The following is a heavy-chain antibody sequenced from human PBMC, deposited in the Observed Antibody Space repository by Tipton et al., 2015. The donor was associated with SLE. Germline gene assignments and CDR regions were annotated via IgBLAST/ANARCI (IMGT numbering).Heavy chain of an antibody. V-gene: IGHV4-38-2*02. CDR1: GYSISSGYC. CDR2: IYHSGST. J-gene: IGHJ3*02. D-gene: IGHD1-1*01. Sequence: TLSLTCAVSGYSISSGYCWGWIRQPPGKGLEWIGSIYHSGSTYYNPSLKSRVTISVDTSKNQFSLKLSSVTAADTAVYYFARDRDWNDVSMAFDIWGQGTMVTVSS. CDR3: ARDRDWNDVSMAFDI.